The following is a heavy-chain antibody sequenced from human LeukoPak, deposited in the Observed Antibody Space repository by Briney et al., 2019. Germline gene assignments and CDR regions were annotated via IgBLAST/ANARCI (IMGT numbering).Heavy chain of an antibody. CDR2: ISYDGSNK. CDR3: AREAGKRYFDL. Sequence: PGGSLRLSCEASGFTFSSYAMHWVRQAPGKGLEWVAVISYDGSNKYYADSVKGRFTISRDNSKNTLYLQMNSLRAEDTAVYYCAREAGKRYFDLWGRGTLVTVSS. J-gene: IGHJ2*01. CDR1: GFTFSSYA. V-gene: IGHV3-30*04.